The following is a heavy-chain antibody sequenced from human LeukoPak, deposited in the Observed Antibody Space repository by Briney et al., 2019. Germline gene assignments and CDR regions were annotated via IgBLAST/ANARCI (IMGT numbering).Heavy chain of an antibody. CDR2: ISGSGGST. D-gene: IGHD6-13*01. J-gene: IGHJ6*02. CDR3: ASRSSWYDVAVRNPTYYGMDV. V-gene: IGHV3-23*01. CDR1: GFTFSSYA. Sequence: PGGSLRLSCAASGFTFSSYAMSWVRQAPGKGLEWVSAISGSGGSTYYADSVKGRFTISRDNSKNTLYLQMNSLRAEDTAVYYCASRSSWYDVAVRNPTYYGMDVWGQGTTVTVSS.